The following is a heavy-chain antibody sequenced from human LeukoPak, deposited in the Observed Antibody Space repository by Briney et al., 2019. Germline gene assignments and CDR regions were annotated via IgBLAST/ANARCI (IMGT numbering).Heavy chain of an antibody. V-gene: IGHV4-59*08. CDR1: GDSITNSY. CDR2: ISYGGST. Sequence: SETRSLTCTVSGDSITNSYWNWIRQPPGRGLEWIGRISYGGSTNYNPSLKSRVIISRDTSKNQFSLELTPVTAADTAIYYCAKRIIEARENGDSNWLDPWGQGTLVTVSS. D-gene: IGHD4-17*01. CDR3: AKRIIEARENGDSNWLDP. J-gene: IGHJ5*01.